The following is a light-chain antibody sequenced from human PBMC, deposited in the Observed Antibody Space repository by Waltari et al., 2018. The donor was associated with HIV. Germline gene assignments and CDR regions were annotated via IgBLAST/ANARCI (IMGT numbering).Light chain of an antibody. CDR1: SGHSSYV. CDR2: LNSDGSH. V-gene: IGLV4-69*01. CDR3: QTWGTGIVV. Sequence: QLVLTQSPSASASLGASVKLTCTLSSGHSSYVIAWPQQPPKKGPRYLMKLNSDGSHFKGDGIPDRFSGSSSGAERYLTISSLQSEDEADYYCQTWGTGIVVFGGGTKLTVL. J-gene: IGLJ2*01.